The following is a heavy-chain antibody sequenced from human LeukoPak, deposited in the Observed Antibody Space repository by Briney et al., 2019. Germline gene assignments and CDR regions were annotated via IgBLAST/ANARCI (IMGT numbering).Heavy chain of an antibody. V-gene: IGHV4-59*01. CDR1: SGSISSYY. J-gene: IGHJ4*02. CDR2: IYNSGST. D-gene: IGHD3-22*01. Sequence: SETLSLTCPVASGSISSYYWGWIRQPPGKVLEWNGYIYNSGSTNYNNSLKSRVSISVDTSKTQFSLKLSSVTAVDTAVYYCARYYYDSSGEPRYYFDYWGQGTLVTVSS. CDR3: ARYYYDSSGEPRYYFDY.